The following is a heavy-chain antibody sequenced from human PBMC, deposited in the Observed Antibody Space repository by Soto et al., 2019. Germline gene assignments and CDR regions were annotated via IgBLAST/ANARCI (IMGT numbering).Heavy chain of an antibody. Sequence: GGSLRLSCAASGFTFSSYGMHWVRQAPGKGLEWVAVISYDGSNKYYADSVKGRFTISRDNSKNTLYLQMNSLRAEDTAVYYCAKALSGDDFDYWGQGTLVTVSS. D-gene: IGHD2-21*02. CDR2: ISYDGSNK. CDR3: AKALSGDDFDY. V-gene: IGHV3-30*18. CDR1: GFTFSSYG. J-gene: IGHJ4*02.